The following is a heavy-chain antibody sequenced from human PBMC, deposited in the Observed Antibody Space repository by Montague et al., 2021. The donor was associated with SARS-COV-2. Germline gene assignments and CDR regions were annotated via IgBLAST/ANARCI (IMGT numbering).Heavy chain of an antibody. CDR3: ARGINSAGSYYYHLDV. V-gene: IGHV4-59*01. D-gene: IGHD2-21*01. J-gene: IGHJ6*02. CDR2: MYNSENT. Sequence: SETLSLTCNVAGGSMSGYNWSWIWQPPAKGLQWIGSMYNSENTSYNPSLKRRVTISVDTSKKQFTLRLSSVTAADTAVYFCARGINSAGSYYYHLDVWGQGTTVTVSS. CDR1: GGSMSGYN.